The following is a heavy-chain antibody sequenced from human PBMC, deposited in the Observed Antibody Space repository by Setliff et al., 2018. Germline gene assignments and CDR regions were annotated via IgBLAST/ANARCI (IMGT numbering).Heavy chain of an antibody. CDR1: GYTFTSYA. CDR2: INAGNGNT. CDR3: ATKDYDTSGYYRPFGF. J-gene: IGHJ4*01. D-gene: IGHD3-22*01. V-gene: IGHV1-3*01. Sequence: ASVKVSCKASGYTFTSYAMHWVRQAPGQRLEWMGWINAGNGNTKYSQKFLGRVTMTEDTSTDTAYMELSSLRSEDTAVYYCATKDYDTSGYYRPFGFWGQGTLVTVSS.